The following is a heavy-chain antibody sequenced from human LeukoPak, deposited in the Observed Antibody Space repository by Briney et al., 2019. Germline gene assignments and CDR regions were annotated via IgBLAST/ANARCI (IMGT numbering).Heavy chain of an antibody. CDR1: GYSISSGYY. CDR3: AKRYCRSTTCYDDRGAFDY. J-gene: IGHJ4*02. CDR2: IYHSGST. V-gene: IGHV4-38-2*02. Sequence: SETLSLTCTVSGYSISSGYYWGWIRQPPGKGLEWIGSIYHSGSTYYNPSLKSRVTISVDTSKNQFSLKLSSVTAADTAVYYCAKRYCRSTTCYDDRGAFDYWGQGTLVTVSS. D-gene: IGHD2-2*01.